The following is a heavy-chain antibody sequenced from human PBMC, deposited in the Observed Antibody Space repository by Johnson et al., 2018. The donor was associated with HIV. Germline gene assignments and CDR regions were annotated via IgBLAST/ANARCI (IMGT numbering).Heavy chain of an antibody. CDR3: EREQSGRTLRAFDI. CDR1: GFTFSSYA. J-gene: IGHJ3*02. V-gene: IGHV3-30*02. D-gene: IGHD2-15*01. CDR2: IRYDETNK. Sequence: QVQLVESGGGVVQPGRSLRLSCAASGFTFSSYAMHWVRQAPGKGLEWVTFIRYDETNKYYADSVKGRFTISRDNSKNTLYLQMNSLRDEDTALYYCEREQSGRTLRAFDIWGQGTMVTVSS.